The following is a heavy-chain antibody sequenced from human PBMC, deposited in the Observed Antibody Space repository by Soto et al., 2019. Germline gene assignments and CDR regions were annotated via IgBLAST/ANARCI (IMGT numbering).Heavy chain of an antibody. V-gene: IGHV1-69*06. CDR1: GGTFSSYA. J-gene: IGHJ6*02. CDR3: ASMLGYCSSTSCYNGYYGMDV. CDR2: IIPIFGTA. Sequence: QVQLVQSGAEVEKPGSSVKVSCKASGGTFSSYAISWVRQAPGQGLEWMGGIIPIFGTANYAQKFQGRVTITADKSTSTAYMELSSLRSEDTAVYYCASMLGYCSSTSCYNGYYGMDVWGQGTTVTVSS. D-gene: IGHD2-2*02.